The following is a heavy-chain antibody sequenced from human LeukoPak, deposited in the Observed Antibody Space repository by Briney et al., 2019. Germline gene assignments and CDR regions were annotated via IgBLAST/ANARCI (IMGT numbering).Heavy chain of an antibody. CDR3: ARGGVVVRMVYAILDAFDI. D-gene: IGHD2-8*01. V-gene: IGHV4-34*01. J-gene: IGHJ3*02. CDR1: GESFSGYY. Sequence: SETLSLTCAVYGESFSGYYWSWIRQPPGKGLEWIREINHSGSTNYNPSLKSRVTISVDTSKNQFSLKLSSVTAADTAVYYCARGGVVVRMVYAILDAFDIWGQGTMVTVSS. CDR2: INHSGST.